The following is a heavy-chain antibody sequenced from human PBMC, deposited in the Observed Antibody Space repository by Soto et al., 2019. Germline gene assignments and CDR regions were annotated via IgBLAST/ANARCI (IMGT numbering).Heavy chain of an antibody. CDR2: ISYYGSNK. V-gene: IGHV3-30-3*01. D-gene: IGHD3-22*01. J-gene: IGHJ3*02. CDR1: GFTFSSYA. Sequence: QVQLVESGGGVVQPGRSLRLSCAASGFTFSSYAMHWVRQAPGKGLEWVAAISYYGSNKHYADSVKGRFTISRDNSKNTLYQQMNSLRAEETAVYYCARDIGYDSSGYYLDAFDTWGQGAMVTVSS. CDR3: ARDIGYDSSGYYLDAFDT.